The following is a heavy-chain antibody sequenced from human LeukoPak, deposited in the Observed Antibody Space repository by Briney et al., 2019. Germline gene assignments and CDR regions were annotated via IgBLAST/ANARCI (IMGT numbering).Heavy chain of an antibody. J-gene: IGHJ4*02. CDR3: ARGGFGAYVGYNFDY. CDR1: GFTFSTYW. Sequence: GGSLRLSCAAFGFTFSTYWMSWVRQAPGKGLEWVATIKHDGSEIYYVDSMKGRFTISRDNAKSSLYLQMNRLRDEDTAVYYCARGGFGAYVGYNFDYWGQGTLVTVSS. CDR2: IKHDGSEI. D-gene: IGHD5-12*01. V-gene: IGHV3-7*04.